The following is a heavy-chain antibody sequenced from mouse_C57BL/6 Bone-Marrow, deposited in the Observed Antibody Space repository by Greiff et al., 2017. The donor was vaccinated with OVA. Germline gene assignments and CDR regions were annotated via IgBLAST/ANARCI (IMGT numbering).Heavy chain of an antibody. Sequence: QVQLQQPGAELVKPGASVKLSCKASGYTFTSYWMQWVKQRPGQGLEWIGEIDPSDSYTNYNQKFKGKATLTVDPYSSTAYMQLSSLTSEDSAVYYCAREGSPYGSSSAWFAYWGQGTLVTVSA. V-gene: IGHV1-50*01. CDR3: AREGSPYGSSSAWFAY. CDR1: GYTFTSYW. J-gene: IGHJ3*01. D-gene: IGHD1-1*01. CDR2: IDPSDSYT.